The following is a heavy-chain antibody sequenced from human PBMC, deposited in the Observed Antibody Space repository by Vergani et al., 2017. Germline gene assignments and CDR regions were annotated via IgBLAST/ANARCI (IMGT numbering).Heavy chain of an antibody. V-gene: IGHV1-24*01. J-gene: IGHJ3*02. D-gene: IGHD3-22*01. CDR1: GYTLTELS. CDR3: ATXPVTYYYDSSGYDYAFDI. CDR2: FDPEDGET. Sequence: QVQLVQSGAEVKKPGASVKVSCKVSGYTLTELSMHWVRQAPGKGLEWMGGFDPEDGETIYAQKFQGRVTMTEETATDTAYMELSSLRSEDTAVYYCATXPVTYYYDSSGYDYAFDIWGQGTMVTVSS.